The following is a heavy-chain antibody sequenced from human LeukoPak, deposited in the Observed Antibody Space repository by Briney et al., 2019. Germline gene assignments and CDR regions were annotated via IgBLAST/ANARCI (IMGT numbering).Heavy chain of an antibody. CDR1: GYSFSNYW. CDR2: IYPADSNN. CDR3: ARRYYHSSEFDP. V-gene: IGHV5-51*01. D-gene: IGHD3-22*01. J-gene: IGHJ5*02. Sequence: GESLKISCKASGYSFSNYWIGWVRQLPGKGLEWMGVIYPADSNNLYTPSFQGQATISADKSISTAYLQWSSLKSSATAMYYCARRYYHSSEFDPWGQGTLVTVSS.